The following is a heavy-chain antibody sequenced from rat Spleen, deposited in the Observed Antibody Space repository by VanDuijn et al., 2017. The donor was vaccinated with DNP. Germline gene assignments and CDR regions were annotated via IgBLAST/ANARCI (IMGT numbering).Heavy chain of an antibody. CDR2: ISSGGGST. CDR3: TTDPSYYSSPFAY. Sequence: EVQLVESGGGLVQPGRSLKLSCAASGFTFSHYYMAWVRQAPTKGLEWVAYISSGGGSTNYRDSVKGRFTISRDNAKSTLYLQMDSLRSEDTATYYCTTDPSYYSSPFAYWGQGTLVTVSS. CDR1: GFTFSHYY. J-gene: IGHJ3*01. D-gene: IGHD1-2*01. V-gene: IGHV5-27*01.